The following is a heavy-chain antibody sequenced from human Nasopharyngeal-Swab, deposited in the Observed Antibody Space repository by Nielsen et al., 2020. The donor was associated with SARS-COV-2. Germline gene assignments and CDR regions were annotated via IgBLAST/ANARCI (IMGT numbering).Heavy chain of an antibody. CDR3: ARDHFLVVAAHPHQYYYGMDV. CDR2: ISAYNGNT. CDR1: GYTFTSYG. Sequence: ASVKVSCKASGYTFTSYGISWVRQAPAQGLEWMGWISAYNGNTNYAQKLQGRVTMTTDTSTSTAYMELRSLRSDDTAVYYCARDHFLVVAAHPHQYYYGMDVWGQGTTVTVSS. D-gene: IGHD2-15*01. V-gene: IGHV1-18*01. J-gene: IGHJ6*02.